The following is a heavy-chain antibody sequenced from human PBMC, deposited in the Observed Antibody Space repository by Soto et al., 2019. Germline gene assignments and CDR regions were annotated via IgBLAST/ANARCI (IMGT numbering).Heavy chain of an antibody. D-gene: IGHD3-9*01. CDR3: AVDIALSGSDY. CDR1: GYTFTSYS. CDR2: INAGNGNT. V-gene: IGHV1-3*01. Sequence: GSVKVSCKASGYTFTSYSMHWVRQAPGQGLEWMAWINAGNGNTKSSQKFQGRVTITRDTSATTAYMELSSLRSEDTAVYYCAVDIALSGSDYWGQGTLVTVSS. J-gene: IGHJ4*02.